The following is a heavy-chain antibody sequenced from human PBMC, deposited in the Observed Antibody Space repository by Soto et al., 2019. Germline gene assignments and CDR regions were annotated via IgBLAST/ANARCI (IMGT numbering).Heavy chain of an antibody. V-gene: IGHV1-69*13. CDR3: ARPDRASVLAPRALDS. CDR1: GGTFSTYA. CDR2: IIPIFGTA. D-gene: IGHD3-3*02. J-gene: IGHJ3*02. Sequence: SMKVSSKASGGTFSTYAISWVRQAPGQGLEWKGRIIPIFGTANDAQKKQGRDTITADESTSTAYMELCSLRSEDTAVYYCARPDRASVLAPRALDSWG.